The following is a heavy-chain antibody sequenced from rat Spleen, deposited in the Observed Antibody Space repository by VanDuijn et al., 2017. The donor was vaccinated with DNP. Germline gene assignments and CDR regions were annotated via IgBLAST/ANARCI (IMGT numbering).Heavy chain of an antibody. CDR1: GFTFSDYY. CDR3: ARRGYNNAWYFDF. V-gene: IGHV5-22*01. D-gene: IGHD1-10*01. J-gene: IGHJ1*01. CDR2: IIYDGSRT. Sequence: EVQLVESGGGLVQPGRSLKLSCAASGFTFSDYYMAWVRQAPKKGLEWVATIIYDGSRTYYGDSVKGRFTISRDNAVSTLYLQMNSLRSEDTATYYCARRGYNNAWYFDFWGPGTMVTVSS.